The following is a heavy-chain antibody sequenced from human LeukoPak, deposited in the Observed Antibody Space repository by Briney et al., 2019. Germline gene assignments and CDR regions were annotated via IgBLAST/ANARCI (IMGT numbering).Heavy chain of an antibody. CDR1: GFSLSSYS. CDR2: ITISSNFI. V-gene: IGHV3-21*01. CDR3: ARELRYFDWSRPVYYYYYMDV. D-gene: IGHD3-9*01. J-gene: IGHJ6*03. Sequence: GRSLRLSCAASGFSLSSYSMNWVRQAPGKGLEWVSSITISSNFIYYADAVKGRITISRDNAKSSLFLQINSLRAQDTPVYFCARELRYFDWSRPVYYYYYMDVWGKGTTVTVSS.